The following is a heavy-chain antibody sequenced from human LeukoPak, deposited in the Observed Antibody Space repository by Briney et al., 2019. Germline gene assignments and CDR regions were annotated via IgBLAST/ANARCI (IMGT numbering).Heavy chain of an antibody. CDR2: ISSSGSTI. CDR3: ARAKSVGGYYYYYYMDV. Sequence: GGSLRLSCAASGFTFSSYEVNWVRQAPGKGLEWVSYISSSGSTIYYADSVKGRFTISRDNSKNTLYLQMNSLRAEDTAVYYCARAKSVGGYYYYYYMDVWGKGTTVTVSS. J-gene: IGHJ6*03. V-gene: IGHV3-48*03. D-gene: IGHD3-16*01. CDR1: GFTFSSYE.